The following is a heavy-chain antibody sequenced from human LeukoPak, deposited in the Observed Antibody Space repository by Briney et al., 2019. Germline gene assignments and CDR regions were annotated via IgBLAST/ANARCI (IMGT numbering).Heavy chain of an antibody. J-gene: IGHJ3*02. D-gene: IGHD5-18*01. CDR3: AKDTAQDAFDI. CDR1: RFAFSGYG. CDR2: ITPSGATT. Sequence: GGTLRLSCAASRFAFSGYGMTWVRQAPGKGLEWVSTITPSGATTYYADSVKGRFTISRDNSKNTLYLQMNSLRAEDTAVYYCAKDTAQDAFDIWGQGTMVTVSS. V-gene: IGHV3-23*01.